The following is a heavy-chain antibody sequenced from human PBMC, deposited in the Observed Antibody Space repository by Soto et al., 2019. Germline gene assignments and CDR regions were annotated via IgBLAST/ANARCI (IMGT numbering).Heavy chain of an antibody. D-gene: IGHD6-13*01. CDR3: AREGGADSSSWYGPQEFDY. CDR1: GYTFTSYG. Sequence: GPSVKVSCKASGYTFTSYGISWVRQAPGQGLEWMGWISAYNGNTNYAQKLQGRVTMTTDTSTSTAYMELRSLRSDDTAVYYCAREGGADSSSWYGPQEFDYWGQGTLVTVSS. CDR2: ISAYNGNT. V-gene: IGHV1-18*01. J-gene: IGHJ4*02.